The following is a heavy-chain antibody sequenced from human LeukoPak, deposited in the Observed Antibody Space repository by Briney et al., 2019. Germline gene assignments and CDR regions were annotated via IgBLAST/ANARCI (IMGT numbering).Heavy chain of an antibody. D-gene: IGHD1-14*01. Sequence: GGSLRLSCTASGFTFGDYAMSWVRQAPGKGLEWVGFIRSKAYGWTTEYAASVKVRFTISRDDSKSIAYLQMNSLKTEDTAVCYCSYSGYNDYWGQGTLVTVSS. CDR2: IRSKAYGWTT. CDR3: SYSGYNDY. CDR1: GFTFGDYA. V-gene: IGHV3-49*04. J-gene: IGHJ4*02.